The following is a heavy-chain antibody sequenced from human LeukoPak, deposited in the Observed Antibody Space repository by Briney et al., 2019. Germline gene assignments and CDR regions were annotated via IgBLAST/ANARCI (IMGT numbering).Heavy chain of an antibody. CDR1: GYSFTNYW. Sequence: GESLKVSCKSSGYSFTNYWIGWVRQMPGKGLEWMGIIYPGDSDTRYSPSFQGQVTISADKSISTAYLQWSSLKASDTAMYYCARLIGYCSSTTCHGNFDYWGQGTLVTVSS. CDR2: IYPGDSDT. CDR3: ARLIGYCSSTTCHGNFDY. J-gene: IGHJ4*02. V-gene: IGHV5-51*01. D-gene: IGHD2-2*03.